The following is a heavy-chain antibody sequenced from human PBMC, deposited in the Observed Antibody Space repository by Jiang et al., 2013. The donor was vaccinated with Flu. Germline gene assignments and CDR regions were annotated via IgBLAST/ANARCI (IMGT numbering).Heavy chain of an antibody. V-gene: IGHV4-34*01. J-gene: IGHJ6*04. D-gene: IGHD3-16*01. CDR2: INHSGST. CDR1: GGSFSAYY. CDR3: RVVRVMGYYYYGMDV. Sequence: LLKPSETLSLTCAVYGGSFSAYYWSWIRQPPGKGLEWIGEINHSGSTNYNPSLKSRVTISVDTSKNQFSLKLSSVTAADTAVYYCRVVRVMGYYYYGMDVWGKGTTVTVSS.